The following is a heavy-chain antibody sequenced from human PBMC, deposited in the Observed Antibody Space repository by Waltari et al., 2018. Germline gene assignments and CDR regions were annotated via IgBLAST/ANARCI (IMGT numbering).Heavy chain of an antibody. V-gene: IGHV1-2*02. Sequence: QVQLVQSGAEVKKPGASVKVSCKASKYTFTGYYLHWVRQAPGQGLEWMGWINPNSGDTNYAQKFQGRVTMTRDTSIRTAYMELNRLRSDDTAMYYCERDLRRLIWDDAFDIWGQGTMVTVS. CDR3: ERDLRRLIWDDAFDI. D-gene: IGHD3-10*01. CDR2: INPNSGDT. CDR1: KYTFTGYY. J-gene: IGHJ3*02.